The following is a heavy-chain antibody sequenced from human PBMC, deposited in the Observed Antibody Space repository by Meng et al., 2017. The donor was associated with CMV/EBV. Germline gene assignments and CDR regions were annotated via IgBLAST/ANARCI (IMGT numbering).Heavy chain of an antibody. CDR2: IYYSGST. CDR1: GGSISSYY. Sequence: SETLSLTCTVSGGSISSYYWSWIRQPPGKGLEWIGYIYYSGSTNDNPSLKSRVTISVATSKNQFSLKRCSVTAADTAVYYCARVSGSWFDPWGQGTLVTVSS. D-gene: IGHD3-10*01. V-gene: IGHV4-59*01. CDR3: ARVSGSWFDP. J-gene: IGHJ5*02.